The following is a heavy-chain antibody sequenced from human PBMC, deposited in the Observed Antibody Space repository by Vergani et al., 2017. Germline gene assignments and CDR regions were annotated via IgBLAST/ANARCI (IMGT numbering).Heavy chain of an antibody. CDR2: ISGSGGNT. CDR1: GFTFSSYA. CDR3: TKGSRGYTGYFFDY. V-gene: IGHV3-23*01. Sequence: EVQLLESGGNLIQPGGSLRLSCGASGFTFSSYAMTWVRLAPGKGLQWASAISGSGGNTFYTDSVKGRFTISRDNSKNTLHLQMNSLRADDTAVYYCTKGSRGYTGYFFDYWGQGTLATVSS. J-gene: IGHJ4*02. D-gene: IGHD5-12*01.